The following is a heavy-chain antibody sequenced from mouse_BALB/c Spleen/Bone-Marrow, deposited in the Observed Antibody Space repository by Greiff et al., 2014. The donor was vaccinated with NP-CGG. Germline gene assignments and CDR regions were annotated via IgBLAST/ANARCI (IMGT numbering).Heavy chain of an antibody. CDR3: VRDREFSYAMDY. V-gene: IGHV2-9*02. J-gene: IGHJ4*01. D-gene: IGHD3-1*01. CDR1: GFSLTSYG. CDR2: IWAGGGT. Sequence: VMLVESGPGLVAPSQSLSITCTVSGFSLTSYGVHWVRQPPGKGLQWLGVIWAGGGTNYNSALMSRPSISKDNSKSQVFLKMNSLQTDDTAMYYCVRDREFSYAMDYWGQGTSVTVSS.